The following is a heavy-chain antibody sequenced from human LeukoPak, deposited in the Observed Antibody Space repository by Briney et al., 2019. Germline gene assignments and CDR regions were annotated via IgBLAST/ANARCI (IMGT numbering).Heavy chain of an antibody. Sequence: KPSETLSLTCTVSGDTISSSSYYWGWIRQPPGEGLEWVRRISYTGSTYYNPSLKSRVTISVDTSKIQFSLKLTSVTATDTAVYYCARLWSSSQELDYWGQGTLVTVSS. D-gene: IGHD6-6*01. CDR2: ISYTGST. J-gene: IGHJ4*02. CDR1: GDTISSSSYY. CDR3: ARLWSSSQELDY. V-gene: IGHV4-39*01.